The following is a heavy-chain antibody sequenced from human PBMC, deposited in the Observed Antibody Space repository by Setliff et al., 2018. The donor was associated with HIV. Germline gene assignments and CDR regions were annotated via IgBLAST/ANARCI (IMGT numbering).Heavy chain of an antibody. J-gene: IGHJ5*02. CDR3: ARGDHRIIAAAGSGWFDP. CDR2: ISYSGSA. CDR1: GGSISRRSPYY. V-gene: IGHV4-39*01. D-gene: IGHD6-13*01. Sequence: SETLSLTCSVSGGSISRRSPYYWGWIRQPPGKGLEWIGSISYSGSAYYNPSLKSRVTISVDTSNNQFFLKLTSVTAADTALHYCARGDHRIIAAAGSGWFDPWGQGTLVTVS.